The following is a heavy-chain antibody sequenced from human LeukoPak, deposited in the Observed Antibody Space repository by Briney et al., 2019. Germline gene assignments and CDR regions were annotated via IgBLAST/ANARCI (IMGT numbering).Heavy chain of an antibody. Sequence: MSSETLSLTCTVSGASISSYYWSWIRQPAGKGLEWIGRIHTTGGTRYNPSLKSRITMSVDASKNQFSLKVSSVTAADTAVYYCARDLALGYCPSSSCSSPLFDYWGQGTLVTVSS. CDR2: IHTTGGT. CDR1: GASISSYY. D-gene: IGHD2-2*01. V-gene: IGHV4-4*07. J-gene: IGHJ4*02. CDR3: ARDLALGYCPSSSCSSPLFDY.